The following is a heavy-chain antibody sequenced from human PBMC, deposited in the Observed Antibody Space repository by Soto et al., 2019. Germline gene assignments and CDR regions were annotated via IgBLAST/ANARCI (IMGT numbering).Heavy chain of an antibody. CDR1: VDTFTSYG. Sequence: GXSVKVSCKSSVDTFTSYGIRLVRQAPGQGLEWMGWISSYNGNTNYAQKLQGRVTMTTDTSTSTAYMELRSLRSDDTAVYYCARDFSPNQDFDDWGQGTLVTVSS. J-gene: IGHJ4*02. CDR2: ISSYNGNT. V-gene: IGHV1-18*01. D-gene: IGHD3-3*01. CDR3: ARDFSPNQDFDD.